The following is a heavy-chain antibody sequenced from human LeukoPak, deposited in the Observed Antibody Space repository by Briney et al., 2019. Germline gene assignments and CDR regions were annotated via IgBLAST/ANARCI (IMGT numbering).Heavy chain of an antibody. V-gene: IGHV3-23*01. Sequence: GGSLRLSCGASGFTFTTYAMTWVRQAPGKGLEWVSGISASGGSTYYADSVKGRFTISRDNSKNTLYLQMNSLRAEDTAVYYCAKEGRYSSSWQYYFDYWGQGTLVTVSS. D-gene: IGHD6-13*01. CDR3: AKEGRYSSSWQYYFDY. CDR1: GFTFTTYA. CDR2: ISASGGST. J-gene: IGHJ4*02.